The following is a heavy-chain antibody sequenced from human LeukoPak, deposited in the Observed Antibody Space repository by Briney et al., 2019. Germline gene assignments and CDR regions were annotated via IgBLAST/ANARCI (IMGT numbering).Heavy chain of an antibody. CDR2: IYYSGST. D-gene: IGHD6-19*01. Sequence: SETLSLTCTVSGGSISNYYWNWIRQPPGKGLEFIGYIYYSGSTTYNPSLKSRVTISVDTSKNQFFLKLISVTAADTAVYYCARRGYSSGWYYFDYWGQGTLVTVSS. V-gene: IGHV4-59*08. J-gene: IGHJ4*02. CDR3: ARRGYSSGWYYFDY. CDR1: GGSISNYY.